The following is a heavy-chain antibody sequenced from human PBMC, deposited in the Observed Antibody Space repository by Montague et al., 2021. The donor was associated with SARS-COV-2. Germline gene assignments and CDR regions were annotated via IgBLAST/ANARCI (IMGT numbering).Heavy chain of an antibody. CDR2: IKQDGSEK. J-gene: IGHJ4*02. D-gene: IGHD6-13*01. CDR3: ARVGSSSWYFDY. CDR1: GFTFSSYW. Sequence: SLRLSCPASGFTFSSYWMSWVRQAPGKGLEWVANIKQDGSEKYYVDSVKGRFTISRDNAKNSLYLQTNSLRAEDTAVYYCARVGSSSWYFDYWGQGTLVTVSS. V-gene: IGHV3-7*01.